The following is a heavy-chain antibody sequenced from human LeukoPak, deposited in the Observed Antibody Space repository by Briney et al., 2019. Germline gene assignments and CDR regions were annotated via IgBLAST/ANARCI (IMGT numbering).Heavy chain of an antibody. CDR2: IKQDGSEK. Sequence: ETLSLTCTVSGGSISSSSYYWGWIRQPPGKGLEWVANIKQDGSEKYYVDSVKGRFTISRDNAKNSLYLQMNSLRAEDTAVYYCARTEQGFDAFDIWGQGTMVTVSS. CDR1: GGSISSSSYY. CDR3: ARTEQGFDAFDI. V-gene: IGHV3-7*01. D-gene: IGHD6-13*01. J-gene: IGHJ3*02.